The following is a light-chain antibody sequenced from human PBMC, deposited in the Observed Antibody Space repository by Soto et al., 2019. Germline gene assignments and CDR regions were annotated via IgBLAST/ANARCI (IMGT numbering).Light chain of an antibody. V-gene: IGKV3-20*01. CDR2: GAS. J-gene: IGKJ1*01. Sequence: EIVLTQSPGTLSSSPGDRATLSCRASQGVSGTYLAWYQKKPGQAPRLLIYGASSRTTGIPIRFSGSGSGTDFTLTISRLEPEDFAAYYCLHYVSSPRVFGQGTKVEIK. CDR3: LHYVSSPRV. CDR1: QGVSGTY.